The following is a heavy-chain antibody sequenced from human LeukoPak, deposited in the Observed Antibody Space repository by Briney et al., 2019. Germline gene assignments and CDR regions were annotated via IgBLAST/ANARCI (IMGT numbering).Heavy chain of an antibody. Sequence: GGSLRLSCAASGFTFSTYAMSWVRQAPGKGLECVSVISGNSVSTYYADSVKGRFTISRDNSKSTLYVQMNSLRVEDTAVYYCAKVRGQWLEQGAFDTWGQGTMVTVSS. J-gene: IGHJ3*02. D-gene: IGHD6-19*01. CDR2: ISGNSVST. V-gene: IGHV3-23*01. CDR3: AKVRGQWLEQGAFDT. CDR1: GFTFSTYA.